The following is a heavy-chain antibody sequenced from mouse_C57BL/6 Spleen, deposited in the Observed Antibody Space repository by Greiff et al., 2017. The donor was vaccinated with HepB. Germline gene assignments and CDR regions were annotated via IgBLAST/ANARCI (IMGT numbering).Heavy chain of an antibody. CDR1: GYTFTDYN. Sequence: VQLQQSGPELVKPGAPVKIPCKASGYTFTDYNMDWVKQSHGKSLEWIGDINPNNGGTIYNQKFKGKATLTVDKSSSTAYMELRSLTSEDTAVYYCARSMVTDYYAMDYWGQGTSVTVSS. V-gene: IGHV1-18*01. D-gene: IGHD2-2*01. CDR2: INPNNGGT. CDR3: ARSMVTDYYAMDY. J-gene: IGHJ4*01.